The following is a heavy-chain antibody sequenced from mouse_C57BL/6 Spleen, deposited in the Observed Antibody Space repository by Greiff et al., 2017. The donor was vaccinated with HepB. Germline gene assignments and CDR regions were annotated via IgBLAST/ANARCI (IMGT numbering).Heavy chain of an antibody. Sequence: EVQLVESGEGLVKPGGSLKLSCAASGFTFSSYAMSWVRQTPEKRLEWVAYISSGGDYIYYADTVKGRFTISRDNARNTLYLQMSSLKSEDTAMYYCTRGPFDGYYPAWFAYWGQGTLVTVSA. CDR2: ISSGGDYI. D-gene: IGHD2-3*01. CDR1: GFTFSSYA. V-gene: IGHV5-9-1*02. CDR3: TRGPFDGYYPAWFAY. J-gene: IGHJ3*01.